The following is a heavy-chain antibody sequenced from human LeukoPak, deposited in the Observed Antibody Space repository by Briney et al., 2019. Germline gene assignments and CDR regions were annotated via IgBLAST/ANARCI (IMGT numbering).Heavy chain of an antibody. V-gene: IGHV1-69*04. J-gene: IGHJ6*02. CDR1: GGTFSSYA. Sequence: SVKVSCKASGGTFSSYAISWVRQAPGQGLEWMGRIIPILGIANYAQKFQGRVTITADKSTSTAYMELSSLRSEDTAVYYCARPRRVVAGTNYYYGMDVWGQGTTVTVSS. CDR3: ARPRRVVAGTNYYYGMDV. CDR2: IIPILGIA. D-gene: IGHD6-19*01.